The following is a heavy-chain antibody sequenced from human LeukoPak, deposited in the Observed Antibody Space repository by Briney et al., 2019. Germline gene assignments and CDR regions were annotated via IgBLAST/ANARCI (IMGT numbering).Heavy chain of an antibody. CDR2: IKHSGST. CDR1: GGSFSGYY. D-gene: IGHD3-16*02. Sequence: SETLSLTCAVYGGSFSGYYWSWIRQPPGKGLEWIGEIKHSGSTNYNPSLKSRVTISVDTSKNQFSLKLSSVTAADTAVYYCARAPRNYMITFGGVIVIGGFDYWGQGTLVTVSS. J-gene: IGHJ4*02. V-gene: IGHV4-34*01. CDR3: ARAPRNYMITFGGVIVIGGFDY.